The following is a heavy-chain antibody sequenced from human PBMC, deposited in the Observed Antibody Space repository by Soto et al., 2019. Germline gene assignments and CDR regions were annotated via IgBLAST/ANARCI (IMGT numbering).Heavy chain of an antibody. Sequence: EVQLVESGGGLVQPGGSLRLSCAASGFSFSSYWIHWVRQAPGKGLVWVSRIKTDGSSTDYADSVKGRFTIYRDNAKNTLYLQLNSLSAEDTAVYYCAKREGNTYGLFHWGQGTLVTVSS. CDR2: IKTDGSST. CDR1: GFSFSSYW. D-gene: IGHD5-18*01. V-gene: IGHV3-74*01. CDR3: AKREGNTYGLFH. J-gene: IGHJ4*02.